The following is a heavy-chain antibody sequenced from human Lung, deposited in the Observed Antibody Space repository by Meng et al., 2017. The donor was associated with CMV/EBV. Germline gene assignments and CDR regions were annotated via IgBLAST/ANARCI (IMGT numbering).Heavy chain of an antibody. CDR1: GFTFSNYA. J-gene: IGHJ4*02. CDR3: ARDRSYDSSGYLDY. D-gene: IGHD3-22*01. V-gene: IGHV3-30-3*01. CDR2: MSYDGSNK. Sequence: GGSLRLXCAASGFTFSNYAMHWVRQAPGKGLEWVAVMSYDGSNKYYADSVKGRVTISRDNYKNTLYLQMNSLRAEDTAMYYCARDRSYDSSGYLDYWGQGTXVTVSS.